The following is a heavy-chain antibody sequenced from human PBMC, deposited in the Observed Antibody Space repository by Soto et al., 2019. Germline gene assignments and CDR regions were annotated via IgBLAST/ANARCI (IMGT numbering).Heavy chain of an antibody. CDR1: GFTFSSYG. Sequence: PGGSLRLSCAASGFTFSSYGMHWVRQAPGKGLEWVAVIWYDGSNKYYADSVKGRFTISRDNSKNTLYLQMNSLRAEDTAVYYCARARSRYFDWLYHDAFDIWGQGTMVTVSS. CDR3: ARARSRYFDWLYHDAFDI. V-gene: IGHV3-33*01. J-gene: IGHJ3*02. CDR2: IWYDGSNK. D-gene: IGHD3-9*01.